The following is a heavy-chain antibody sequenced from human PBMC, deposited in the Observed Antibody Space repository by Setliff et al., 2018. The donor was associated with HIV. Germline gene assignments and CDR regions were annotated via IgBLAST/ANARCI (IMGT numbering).Heavy chain of an antibody. V-gene: IGHV1-69*13. CDR2: SIPVFGTV. Sequence: SVKVSCKASGYTFTSYGISGVRQDPGQGFEWMGGSIPVFGTVNYAQQFLGRATITADESTKTSYMELTSLRSEDTAVYFCARDSHCSGPSCYSGGQFFDYLGQGTLVTVSS. CDR3: ARDSHCSGPSCYSGGQFFDY. J-gene: IGHJ4*02. D-gene: IGHD2-15*01. CDR1: GYTFTSYG.